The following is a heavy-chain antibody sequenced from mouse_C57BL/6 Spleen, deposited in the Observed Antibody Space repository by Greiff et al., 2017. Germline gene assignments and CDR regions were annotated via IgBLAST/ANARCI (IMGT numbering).Heavy chain of an antibody. Sequence: EVKLVESGTVLARPGASVKMSCKTSGYTFTSYWMHWVKQRPGQGLEWIGAIHPGNSDTSYNQKFKGKAKLTAVTSASTAYMELSSLANADSAVYSCTRWGLRRGDYFDFWGKGTTLTVSS. J-gene: IGHJ2*01. V-gene: IGHV1-5*01. CDR3: TRWGLRRGDYFDF. CDR2: IHPGNSDT. CDR1: GYTFTSYW. D-gene: IGHD2-4*01.